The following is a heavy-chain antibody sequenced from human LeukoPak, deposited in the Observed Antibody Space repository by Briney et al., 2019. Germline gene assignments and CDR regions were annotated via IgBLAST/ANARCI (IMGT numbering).Heavy chain of an antibody. D-gene: IGHD2-2*03. CDR3: ARLGSSRPSDY. V-gene: IGHV4-59*01. J-gene: IGHJ4*02. CDR1: GGSISSYY. CDR2: IYYSGTT. Sequence: SETLSLTCTVSGGSISSYYWSWIRQPPGKGLEWIGYIYYSGTTDYNPSLKSRVTISVDTSKNQFSLKLTSVTAADTAVYFCARLGSSRPSDYWGQGTLVTVSS.